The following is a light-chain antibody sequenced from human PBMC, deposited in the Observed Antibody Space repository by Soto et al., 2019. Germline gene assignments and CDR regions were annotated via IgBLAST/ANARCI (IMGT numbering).Light chain of an antibody. V-gene: IGKV3-15*01. Sequence: EIVMTQSPATLSVSPGERATLSCRASQSVSSNLAWYQQKPGQSPSLLIYGASTRATGIPARFSGSGSGTEFTLTISSLQSEDFATYYCQQYYSYPGTFGQGTKVDI. CDR3: QQYYSYPGT. CDR2: GAS. J-gene: IGKJ1*01. CDR1: QSVSSN.